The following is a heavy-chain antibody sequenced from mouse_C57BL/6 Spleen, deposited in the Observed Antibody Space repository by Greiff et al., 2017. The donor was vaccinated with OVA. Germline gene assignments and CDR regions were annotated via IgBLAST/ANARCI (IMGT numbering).Heavy chain of an antibody. V-gene: IGHV1-82*01. CDR3: ARGFTTVVEDY. CDR2: IYPGDGDT. CDR1: GYAFSSSW. Sequence: VQRVESGPELVKPGASVKISCKASGYAFSSSWMNWVKQRPGKGLEWIGRIYPGDGDTNYNGKFKGKATLTADKSSSTAYMQLSSLTSEDSAVYFCARGFTTVVEDYWGQGTTLTVSS. D-gene: IGHD1-1*01. J-gene: IGHJ2*01.